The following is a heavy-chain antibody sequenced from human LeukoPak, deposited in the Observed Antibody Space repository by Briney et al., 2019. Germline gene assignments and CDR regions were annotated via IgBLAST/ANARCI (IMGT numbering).Heavy chain of an antibody. CDR1: GFTFSSYS. CDR2: ISSSSSYI. V-gene: IGHV3-21*01. J-gene: IGHJ6*02. CDR3: ARDQQESGFYYYYGMDV. Sequence: KTGGSLRLSCAASGFTFSSYSMNWVRQAPGKGLEWVSSISSSSSYIYYADSVKGRFTISRDNAKNSLYLQMNSLRAEDTAVYYCARDQQESGFYYYYGMDVWGQGTTVTVSS. D-gene: IGHD3-22*01.